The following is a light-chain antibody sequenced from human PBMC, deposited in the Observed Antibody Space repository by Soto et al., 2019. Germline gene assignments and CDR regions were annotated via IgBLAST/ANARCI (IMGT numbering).Light chain of an antibody. V-gene: IGLV2-14*01. J-gene: IGLJ2*01. CDR2: EVS. Sequence: QSVLTQPASVSGSPGQSITISCTGTSSDVGGHNYVSWYQQHPGKAPKLMIYEVSNRPSGVSNRFSGSKSGNTASLTISGLQAEDEADYYCCSYTSSSTLDVVFGGGTKLTVL. CDR1: SSDVGGHNY. CDR3: CSYTSSSTLDVV.